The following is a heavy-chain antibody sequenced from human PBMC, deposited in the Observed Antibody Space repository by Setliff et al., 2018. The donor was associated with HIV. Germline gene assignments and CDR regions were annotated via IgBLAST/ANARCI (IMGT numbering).Heavy chain of an antibody. CDR1: GYTFNAYY. CDR2: INPNTGDT. Sequence: ASVKVSCKASGYTFNAYYIHWVRQAPGQGLEWMGRINPNTGDTNFAQNFQDRVTLTRDTSITTAYMELSRLRSDDTAVYFCARGGYYGYENWFDSWGQGTLVTVSS. D-gene: IGHD5-12*01. J-gene: IGHJ5*01. CDR3: ARGGYYGYENWFDS. V-gene: IGHV1-2*06.